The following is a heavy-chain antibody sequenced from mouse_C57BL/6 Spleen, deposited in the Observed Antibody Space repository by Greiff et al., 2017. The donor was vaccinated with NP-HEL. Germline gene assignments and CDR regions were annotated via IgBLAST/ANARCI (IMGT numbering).Heavy chain of an antibody. CDR1: GFTFSSYA. J-gene: IGHJ3*01. CDR3: ARALGQGFAY. Sequence: EVQRVESGGGLVKPGGSLKLSCAASGFTFSSYAMSWVRQTPEKRLEWVATISDGGSYTYYPDNVKGRFTISRDNAKNNLYLQMSHLKSEDTAMYYCARALGQGFAYWGQGTLVTVSA. V-gene: IGHV5-4*01. D-gene: IGHD3-3*01. CDR2: ISDGGSYT.